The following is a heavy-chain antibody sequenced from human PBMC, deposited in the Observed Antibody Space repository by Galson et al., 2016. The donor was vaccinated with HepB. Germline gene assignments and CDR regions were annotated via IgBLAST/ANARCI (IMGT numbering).Heavy chain of an antibody. V-gene: IGHV3-74*01. CDR2: INPDRTRT. CDR1: DFTFSSRG. D-gene: IGHD2-21*02. J-gene: IGHJ6*02. Sequence: SLRVSCTASDFTFSSRGMNWVRQVPGKGLEWVSSINPDRTRTTYADSVKGRVTISRDNAKNTLHLQMNSLRAEDTAIYYYTRDDSYGLDVWGQGTTVTVSS. CDR3: TRDDSYGLDV.